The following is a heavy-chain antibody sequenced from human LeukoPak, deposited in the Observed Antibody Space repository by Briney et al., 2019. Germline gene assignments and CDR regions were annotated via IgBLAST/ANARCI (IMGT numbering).Heavy chain of an antibody. J-gene: IGHJ3*02. CDR1: GGSISSYY. CDR3: ASSKTPWIQLWFFDI. V-gene: IGHV4-59*01. Sequence: SETLSLTCTVSGGSISSYYWSWIRQPAGKGLEWIGYIYYSGNTNYNPSLKSRVTMSADTSTNQFSLKLSSVTAADTAVYYCASSKTPWIQLWFFDIWGQGTMVTVSS. D-gene: IGHD5-18*01. CDR2: IYYSGNT.